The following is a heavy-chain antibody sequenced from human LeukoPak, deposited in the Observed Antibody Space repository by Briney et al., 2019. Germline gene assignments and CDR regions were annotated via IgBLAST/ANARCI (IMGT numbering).Heavy chain of an antibody. CDR2: ISWNSGSI. V-gene: IGHV3-9*01. J-gene: IGHJ4*02. CDR1: GFTFDDYA. Sequence: PGGSLRPSCAASGFTFDDYAMHWVRQAPGKGLEWVSGISWNSGSIGYADSVKGRFTISRDNAKNSLYLQMNSLRAEDTALYYCAKDKESSSWCISKSLDYWGQGTLVTVSS. CDR3: AKDKESSSWCISKSLDY. D-gene: IGHD6-13*01.